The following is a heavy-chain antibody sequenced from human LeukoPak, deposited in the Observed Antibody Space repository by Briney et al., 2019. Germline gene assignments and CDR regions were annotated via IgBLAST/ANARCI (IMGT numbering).Heavy chain of an antibody. CDR2: ISGSGGST. J-gene: IGHJ6*03. D-gene: IGHD2-2*01. V-gene: IGHV3-23*01. CDR3: AKGEVGYCRSTSCYAHMDV. CDR1: GFTFSSYA. Sequence: PGGSLRLSCAASGFTFSSYAMNWVRQAPGKGLEWVSAISGSGGSTYYADSVKGRFTISRDNSKNTLYLQMNSLRAEDTAVYYCAKGEVGYCRSTSCYAHMDVWGKGATVTVSS.